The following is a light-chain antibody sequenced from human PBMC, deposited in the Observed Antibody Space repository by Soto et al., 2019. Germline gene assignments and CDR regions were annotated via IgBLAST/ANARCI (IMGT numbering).Light chain of an antibody. Sequence: DIQMTQSPSSLSSSVGDRVTSTCQASQDISNYLNWYQQKPGKAPKLLSYDASNLETGVPSRFSGSGSGTDFTFTISSLQPEDIATYYCQQYDNPYTFGQGTKLAIK. CDR3: QQYDNPYT. J-gene: IGKJ2*01. CDR2: DAS. V-gene: IGKV1-33*01. CDR1: QDISNY.